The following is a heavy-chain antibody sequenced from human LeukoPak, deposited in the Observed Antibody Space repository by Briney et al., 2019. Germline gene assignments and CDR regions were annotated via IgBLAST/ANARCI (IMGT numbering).Heavy chain of an antibody. CDR3: AKDLITDYYGSGSYYSAFDI. V-gene: IGHV3-23*01. J-gene: IGHJ3*02. D-gene: IGHD3-10*01. CDR1: GFTFGSYA. Sequence: GGSLRLSCAASGFTFGSYAMSWVRQAPGKGLEWVSAISGSGGSTYYADSMKGRFTISRDNSKNTLYLQMNSLRAEDTAVYYCAKDLITDYYGSGSYYSAFDIWGQGTMVTVSS. CDR2: ISGSGGST.